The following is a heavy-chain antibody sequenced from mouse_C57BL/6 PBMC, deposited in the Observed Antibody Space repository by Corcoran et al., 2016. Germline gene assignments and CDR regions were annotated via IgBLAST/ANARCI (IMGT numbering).Heavy chain of an antibody. CDR2: INPNNGGT. V-gene: IGHV1-18*01. Sequence: EVQLQQSGPELVKPGASVKIPCKASGYTFTDYNMDWVKQSHGKSLEWIGDINPNNGGTIYNQKFKGKATLTVDKSSSTAYMELRSLTSEDTAVYYCARGRDDYDYWYFDVWGTGTTVTVSS. D-gene: IGHD2-4*01. J-gene: IGHJ1*03. CDR3: ARGRDDYDYWYFDV. CDR1: GYTFTDYN.